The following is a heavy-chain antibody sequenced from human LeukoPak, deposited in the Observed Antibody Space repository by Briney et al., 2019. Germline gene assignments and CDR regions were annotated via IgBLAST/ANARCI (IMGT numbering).Heavy chain of an antibody. CDR2: IIPIFGTA. CDR3: AERVLGYSNLIFDY. Sequence: SSVKVSCKASGGTFSSYAISWVRQAPGQGLEWMGGIIPIFGTANYAQKFQGRVTITADESTSTAYMELSSLRSEDTDVYYCAERVLGYSNLIFDYWGQGTLVTVSS. CDR1: GGTFSSYA. D-gene: IGHD5-18*01. V-gene: IGHV1-69*01. J-gene: IGHJ4*02.